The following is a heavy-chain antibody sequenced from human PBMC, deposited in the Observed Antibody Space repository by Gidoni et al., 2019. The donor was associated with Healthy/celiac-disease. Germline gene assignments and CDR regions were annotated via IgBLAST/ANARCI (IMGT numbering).Heavy chain of an antibody. CDR2: IYHSGST. D-gene: IGHD3-22*01. CDR3: VEDSSGPHWFDP. CDR1: GYSISSGYY. Sequence: QLQLQESGPGLVNPSETLSPTCTVPGYSISSGYYWGWIRQPPGKGLEWIGSIYHSGSTYYNPSLKSRVTISVDTSKNQFSLKLSSVTAADTAVYYCVEDSSGPHWFDPWGQGTLVTVSS. J-gene: IGHJ5*02. V-gene: IGHV4-38-2*02.